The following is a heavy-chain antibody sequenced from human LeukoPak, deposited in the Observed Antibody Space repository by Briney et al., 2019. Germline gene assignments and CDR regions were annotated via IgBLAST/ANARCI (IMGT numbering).Heavy chain of an antibody. CDR3: ARAAGEDTAWHGGSDY. D-gene: IGHD5-18*01. Sequence: SETLSLTCAVYGGSFSGYYWSWIRQPPGKGLEWIGEINHSGSTNYNPSLKSRVTISVDTSKIQFSLKRSSVTAADTAVYYCARAAGEDTAWHGGSDYWGQGTLVTVSS. J-gene: IGHJ4*02. CDR1: GGSFSGYY. V-gene: IGHV4-34*01. CDR2: INHSGST.